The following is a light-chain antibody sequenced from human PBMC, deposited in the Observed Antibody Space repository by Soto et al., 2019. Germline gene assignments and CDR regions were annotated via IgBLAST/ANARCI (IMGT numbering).Light chain of an antibody. J-gene: IGKJ1*01. CDR2: DAS. CDR3: QQYNNWPRT. Sequence: EIVMTQSPATLSVSPGERATLSCRASQSVSSNLAWYQQKPGQAPRLLIYDASTRATGISARFSGSGSGTEFTLTISSLQSEDFAVYSCQQYNNWPRTFGRGTKVEIK. V-gene: IGKV3-15*01. CDR1: QSVSSN.